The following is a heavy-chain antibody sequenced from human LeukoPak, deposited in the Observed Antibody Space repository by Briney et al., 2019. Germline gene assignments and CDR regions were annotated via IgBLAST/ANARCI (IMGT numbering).Heavy chain of an antibody. V-gene: IGHV3-74*01. Sequence: GGSLRLSCAASGFTFSSYWMHWVRQAPGKGLVWVSRINSDGSSTSYADSVKGRFTISRDNAKNTLYLQMNSLRAEDTTVYYCARAYYDSSGPDYWGQETLVTASS. J-gene: IGHJ4*02. CDR3: ARAYYDSSGPDY. CDR2: INSDGSST. D-gene: IGHD3-22*01. CDR1: GFTFSSYW.